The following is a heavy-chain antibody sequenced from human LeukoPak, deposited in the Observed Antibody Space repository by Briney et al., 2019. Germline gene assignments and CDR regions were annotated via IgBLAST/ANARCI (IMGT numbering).Heavy chain of an antibody. Sequence: PSETLSLTCTVSGGSISSYYWSWIRQPPGEGLEWIGYIYYSGSTNYNPSLKSRVTISVDTSKNQFSLNLSSVTAADTAVYYCARGSHYGDFEFDYWGQGTLVTVSS. CDR3: ARGSHYGDFEFDY. CDR1: GGSISSYY. J-gene: IGHJ4*02. CDR2: IYYSGST. D-gene: IGHD4-17*01. V-gene: IGHV4-59*12.